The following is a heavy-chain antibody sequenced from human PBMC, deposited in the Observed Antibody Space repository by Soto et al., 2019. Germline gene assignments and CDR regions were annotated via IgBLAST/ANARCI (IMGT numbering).Heavy chain of an antibody. CDR3: ARDGLSSSSGYYYYYMDV. CDR2: IYYSGST. J-gene: IGHJ6*03. D-gene: IGHD6-6*01. Sequence: SETLSRTCTVSGGSISSYYWSWIRQPPGKGLEWIGYIYYSGSTNYNPSLKSRVTISVDTSKNQFSLKLSSVTAADTAVYYCARDGLSSSSGYYYYYMDVWGKGTTVTAP. V-gene: IGHV4-59*01. CDR1: GGSISSYY.